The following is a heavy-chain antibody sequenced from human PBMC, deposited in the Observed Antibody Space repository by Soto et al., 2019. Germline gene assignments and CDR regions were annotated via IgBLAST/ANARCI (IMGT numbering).Heavy chain of an antibody. CDR1: GDSVSTNSST. Sequence: SQTLSLPCVISGDSVSTNSSTCNCIRQSPSRGLEWLGRTYPRSKWYNEYAVSVKSRIAIRPDTSKNLFSLQLSSVTPEDTAVYFCARAAVAFDAFDLWGQGTVVTVSS. CDR3: ARAAVAFDAFDL. J-gene: IGHJ3*01. CDR2: TYPRSKWYN. V-gene: IGHV6-1*01. D-gene: IGHD2-15*01.